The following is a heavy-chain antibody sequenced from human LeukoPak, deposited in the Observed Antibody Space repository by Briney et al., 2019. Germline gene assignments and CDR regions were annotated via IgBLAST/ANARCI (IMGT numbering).Heavy chain of an antibody. CDR3: ARGGSGSYTLDY. CDR1: GGSISNYY. V-gene: IGHV4-4*07. CDR2: MYSSGST. Sequence: PAETLSLTCTVSGGSISNYYGSWIRQPAGKGLEWIGRMYSSGSTNHNSYNPSLKSRATMSVDTSKNQFSLKLSSVTAADTAIYYCARGGSGSYTLDYWGQGTLVTVSS. D-gene: IGHD3-10*01. J-gene: IGHJ4*02.